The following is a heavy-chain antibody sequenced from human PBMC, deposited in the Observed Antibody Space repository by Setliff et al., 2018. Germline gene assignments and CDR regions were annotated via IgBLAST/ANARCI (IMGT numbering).Heavy chain of an antibody. CDR3: TRAYYYDSSGSLSPDY. CDR2: SRNKANTYTI. V-gene: IGHV3-72*01. J-gene: IGHJ4*02. CDR1: GFTFSDHH. Sequence: GGSLRLSCAASGFTFSDHHIDWVRQAPGKGLEWVGRSRNKANTYTIAYAASVEGRFTISRDDSKSIAYLQMNSLKTEDTAVYYCTRAYYYDSSGSLSPDYWGQGTLVTVSS. D-gene: IGHD3-22*01.